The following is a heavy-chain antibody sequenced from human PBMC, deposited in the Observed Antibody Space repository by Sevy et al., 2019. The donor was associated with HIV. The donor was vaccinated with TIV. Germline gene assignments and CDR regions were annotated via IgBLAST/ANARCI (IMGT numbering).Heavy chain of an antibody. CDR2: ISHSGGST. J-gene: IGHJ6*02. CDR3: AKGTLVVPAVIYYYYGMDV. CDR1: GFTFSSYA. Sequence: GGSPRLSCAASGFTFSSYAMNWVRQAPGKGLEWVSAISHSGGSTYYADSVKGRFTISRDNSKNTRYLQMNSLRAEDTAVYYCAKGTLVVPAVIYYYYGMDVWGQGTTVTVSS. V-gene: IGHV3-23*01. D-gene: IGHD2-2*02.